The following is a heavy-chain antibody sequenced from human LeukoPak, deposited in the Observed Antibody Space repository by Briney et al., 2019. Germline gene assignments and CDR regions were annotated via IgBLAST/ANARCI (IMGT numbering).Heavy chain of an antibody. D-gene: IGHD5-12*01. CDR1: GYTFTGYY. CDR3: ATPDIVAALDY. CDR2: INPNSGGT. V-gene: IGHV1-2*02. J-gene: IGHJ4*02. Sequence: ASVTVSCTASGYTFTGYYMHWVRQAPGQGLEWMGWINPNSGGTNYAQKFQGRVTMTRDTSISTAYMELSRLRSDDTAVYYCATPDIVAALDYWGQGTLVTVSS.